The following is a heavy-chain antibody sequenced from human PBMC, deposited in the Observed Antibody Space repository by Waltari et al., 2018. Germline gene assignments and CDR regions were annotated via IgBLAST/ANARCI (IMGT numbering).Heavy chain of an antibody. D-gene: IGHD5-18*01. CDR3: ASHTGWKTPGQFDY. V-gene: IGHV3-21*01. Sequence: EVQLVESGGGLVKPGGSLRLSCAASGFTFSSYSTNWVRQAPGKGLEWVSSISSSSSYIYYADSVKGRFTISRDNAKNSLYLQMNSLRAEDTAVYYCASHTGWKTPGQFDYWGQGTLVTVSS. J-gene: IGHJ4*02. CDR1: GFTFSSYS. CDR2: ISSSSSYI.